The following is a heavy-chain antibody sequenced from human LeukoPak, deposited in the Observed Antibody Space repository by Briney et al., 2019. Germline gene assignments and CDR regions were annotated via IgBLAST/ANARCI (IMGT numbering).Heavy chain of an antibody. CDR1: GFTFSGSA. D-gene: IGHD2-2*01. CDR2: IRSKANSYAT. V-gene: IGHV3-73*01. Sequence: GGSLRLSCAASGFTFSGSAMHWVRQTSGKGLEWVGRIRSKANSYATAYAASLKGRFTISRDNSKNTLYLQMNSLRAEDTAVYYCAKDGAPAAIYYYYYMDVWGKGTTVTVSS. J-gene: IGHJ6*03. CDR3: AKDGAPAAIYYYYYMDV.